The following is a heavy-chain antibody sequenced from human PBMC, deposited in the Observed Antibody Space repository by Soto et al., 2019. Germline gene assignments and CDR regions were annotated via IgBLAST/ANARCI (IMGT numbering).Heavy chain of an antibody. J-gene: IGHJ6*02. CDR2: IYHTGST. Sequence: QLQLQESGPGLVKPSETLSLNCTVSGVSISSGNYYWGWVRQSPGKGLEWIGSIYHTGSTYDNPSLNSRVTISVDTSKNQFSLNLRSVTAADTAVYYCVRDYNRGMDVWCQGTTVTVSS. V-gene: IGHV4-39*01. CDR1: GVSISSGNYY. CDR3: VRDYNRGMDV. D-gene: IGHD3-22*01.